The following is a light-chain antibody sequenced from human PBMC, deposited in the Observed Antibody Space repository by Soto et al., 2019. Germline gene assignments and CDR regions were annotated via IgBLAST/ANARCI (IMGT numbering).Light chain of an antibody. CDR3: QSFDNSLSGPVV. CDR2: GNT. J-gene: IGLJ2*01. Sequence: QSVLTQPPSVSGAPGQRVTISCTGTSSNIGAGYDVHWYQQLPGTAPKLLIYGNTNRPSGVPDRFAASKSGTSASLAITGLQADDEADYYCQSFDNSLSGPVVFGGGTKLTVL. CDR1: SSNIGAGYD. V-gene: IGLV1-40*01.